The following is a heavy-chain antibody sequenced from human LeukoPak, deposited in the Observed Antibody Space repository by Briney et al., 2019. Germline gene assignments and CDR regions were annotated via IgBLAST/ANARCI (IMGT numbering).Heavy chain of an antibody. D-gene: IGHD4-23*01. CDR3: ARSYGGNHLTFDY. CDR2: IYYGGST. J-gene: IGHJ4*02. V-gene: IGHV4-59*01. CDR1: GGSISSYY. Sequence: PSETLSLTRTISGGSISSYYWSWIRQPPGKGLEWIGYIYYGGSTNYNPSLKSRVTISVDTSKNQFSLKLSSVTAADTAVYYCARSYGGNHLTFDYWGQGTLVTVSS.